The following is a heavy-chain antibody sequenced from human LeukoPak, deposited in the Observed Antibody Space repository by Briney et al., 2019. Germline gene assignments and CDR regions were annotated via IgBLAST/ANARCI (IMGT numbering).Heavy chain of an antibody. Sequence: PSQTLSLTCAIYGDSVPSNGAPWNWIKKSPSTSLYWLGRTYYRSQQWHSDYAPSVKGRITLNPDTSKNQFSLQLNSMTPEDTAVYYCGRETDFGVVTNWGQGTLVTVSS. V-gene: IGHV6-1*01. CDR3: GRETDFGVVTN. J-gene: IGHJ4*02. CDR1: GDSVPSNGAP. D-gene: IGHD3-3*01. CDR2: TYYRSQQWHS.